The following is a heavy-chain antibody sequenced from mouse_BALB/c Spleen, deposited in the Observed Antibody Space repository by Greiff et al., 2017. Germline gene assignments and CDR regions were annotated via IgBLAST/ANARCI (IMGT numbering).Heavy chain of an antibody. CDR3: ARDYPFAY. CDR1: GYTFTSYW. D-gene: IGHD2-4*01. CDR2: INPSTGYT. V-gene: IGHV1-7*01. J-gene: IGHJ3*01. Sequence: VKLMESGAELAKPGASVKMSCKASGYTFTSYWMHWVKQRPGQGLEWIGYINPSTGYTEYNQKFKDKATLTADKSSSTAYMQLSSLTSEDSAVYYCARDYPFAYWGQGTLVTVSA.